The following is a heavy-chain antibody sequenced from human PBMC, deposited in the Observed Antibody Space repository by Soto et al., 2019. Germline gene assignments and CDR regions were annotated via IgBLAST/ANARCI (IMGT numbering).Heavy chain of an antibody. CDR1: GFSFGSYA. CDR2: ISGSDGKT. D-gene: IGHD3-10*01. Sequence: VGSLRLSCAASGFSFGSYALSWVRQAPGKGLEWVSTISGSDGKTFYADSVKGRFSISRDTSQSTLYLQMNSLRADDTAMYYCERWSSLDYWGQGTRVTV. J-gene: IGHJ4*02. CDR3: ERWSSLDY. V-gene: IGHV3-23*01.